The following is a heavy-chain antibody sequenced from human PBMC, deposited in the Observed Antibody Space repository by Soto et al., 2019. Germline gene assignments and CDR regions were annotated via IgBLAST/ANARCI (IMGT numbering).Heavy chain of an antibody. CDR3: AKDPGSGYTRGYFDF. D-gene: IGHD3-22*01. V-gene: IGHV3-30*18. CDR2: ISHDGGNE. Sequence: QVHLEESGGGVVQPGRSLRLSCAASGFSFSTYGMHWVRQAPGKGLEWVAVISHDGGNEYYADSVKGRFTISRDSSKNTVDLQMNDVRAEDTAVYYCAKDPGSGYTRGYFDFGGLGTLFTVSS. CDR1: GFSFSTYG. J-gene: IGHJ2*01.